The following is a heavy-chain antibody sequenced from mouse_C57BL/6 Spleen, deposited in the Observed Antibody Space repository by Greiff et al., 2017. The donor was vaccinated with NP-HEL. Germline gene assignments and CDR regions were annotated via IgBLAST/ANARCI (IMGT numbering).Heavy chain of an antibody. Sequence: ESGPELVKPGASVKISCKASGYTFTDYYITWVKPRPGQGLEWIGWLYPGSGNTKYNEKFTGKATLTVDTSSSTAYMQLSSLTSEDSAVYFCARGGTGDFDYWGQGTTLTVSS. CDR1: GYTFTDYY. V-gene: IGHV1-84*01. CDR2: LYPGSGNT. D-gene: IGHD4-1*01. J-gene: IGHJ2*01. CDR3: ARGGTGDFDY.